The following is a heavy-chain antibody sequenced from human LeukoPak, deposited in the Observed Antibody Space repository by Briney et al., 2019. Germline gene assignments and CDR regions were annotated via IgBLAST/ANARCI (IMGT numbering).Heavy chain of an antibody. D-gene: IGHD3-3*01. Sequence: GGSLRLSCAASGFTFSSYAMSWVRQAPGKGLEGVSAISGSGGSTYYADSVKGRFTISRDNSKNTLYLQMNSLRAKDTAVYYCAKVMEWDYPEKYYFDYWGQGTLVTVSS. CDR1: GFTFSSYA. CDR3: AKVMEWDYPEKYYFDY. V-gene: IGHV3-23*01. CDR2: ISGSGGST. J-gene: IGHJ4*02.